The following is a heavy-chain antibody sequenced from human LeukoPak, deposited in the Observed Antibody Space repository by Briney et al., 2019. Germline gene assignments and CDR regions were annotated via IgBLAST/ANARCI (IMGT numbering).Heavy chain of an antibody. Sequence: TSETLSLTCTVSGDSISSYYWSWIRQSPGKGLEWVGPIYYSGGTRSDASLKSRLTMSVDTSKKQFSLKVTSVTAADTAVYYCARHGAGTTGRLYYYNGIDVWGQGTTVTVSS. CDR2: IYYSGGT. V-gene: IGHV4-59*08. CDR3: ARHGAGTTGRLYYYNGIDV. CDR1: GDSISSYY. D-gene: IGHD4-11*01. J-gene: IGHJ6*02.